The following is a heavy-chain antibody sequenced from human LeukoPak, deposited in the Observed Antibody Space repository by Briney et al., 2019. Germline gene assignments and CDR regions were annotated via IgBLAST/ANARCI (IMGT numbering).Heavy chain of an antibody. D-gene: IGHD2-15*01. CDR3: ARVYSNYDYYYYMDV. Sequence: PGGSLRLSCAASGFTFSNAWMSWVRQAPGKGLEWIGYIYYSGSTYYNPSLKSRVTVSVDTSKNQFSLKLSSVTDADTAVYYCARVYSNYDYYYYMDVWGKGTTVTVSS. CDR1: GFTFSNAW. CDR2: IYYSGST. V-gene: IGHV4-59*06. J-gene: IGHJ6*03.